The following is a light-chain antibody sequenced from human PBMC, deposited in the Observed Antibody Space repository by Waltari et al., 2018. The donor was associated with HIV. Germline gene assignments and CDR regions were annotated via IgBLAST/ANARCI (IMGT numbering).Light chain of an antibody. CDR2: TDN. CDR1: SSNIGSNT. CDR3: STWEDGLDGPV. J-gene: IGLJ3*02. V-gene: IGLV1-44*01. Sequence: QSVLTQPHSAPGTPGQMVSIPCSGSSSNIGSNTVNWYQQLPGTAPKPLIYTDNQRPAGVPDRVSGSKSDTSASLAIRWLQSEDEADYYCSTWEDGLDGPVFGGGTKLTVL.